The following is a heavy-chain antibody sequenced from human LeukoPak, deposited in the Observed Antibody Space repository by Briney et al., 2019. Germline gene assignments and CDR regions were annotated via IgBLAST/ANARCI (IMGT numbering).Heavy chain of an antibody. CDR2: IYPGDSDT. J-gene: IGHJ4*02. Sequence: PGESLKISCKGSGYSFTSYWIGWVRQMPGKGLEYMGIIYPGDSDTRYTPSFQGQVTISADKSIRTAYLQWSSLKASDTAIYYCARREGTAYSSSWYPFDLWGQGTMVTVSS. CDR1: GYSFTSYW. CDR3: ARREGTAYSSSWYPFDL. D-gene: IGHD6-13*01. V-gene: IGHV5-51*01.